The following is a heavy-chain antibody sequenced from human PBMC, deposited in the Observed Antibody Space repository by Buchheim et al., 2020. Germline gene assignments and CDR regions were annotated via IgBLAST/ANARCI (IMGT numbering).Heavy chain of an antibody. CDR3: AREVRGHAYFDT. CDR1: GFTFTTFW. Sequence: EVQLVESGGGLIQPGGSLRLSCAASGFTFTTFWMHWVRQVPGKGLMWVSRINPDGSDRSYAASVRGRFTISRDNAENTPSLQMNSLRVEDTGVYSCAREVRGHAYFDTWGQGT. V-gene: IGHV3-74*01. CDR2: INPDGSDR. J-gene: IGHJ4*02.